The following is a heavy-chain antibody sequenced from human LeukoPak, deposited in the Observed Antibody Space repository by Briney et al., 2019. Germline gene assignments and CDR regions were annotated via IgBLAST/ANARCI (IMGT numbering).Heavy chain of an antibody. CDR3: ARHQRYCSSTSCHWFDP. D-gene: IGHD2-2*01. J-gene: IGHJ5*02. CDR1: GGSFSGYY. Sequence: PSETLSLTCAVYGGSFSGYYWSWIRQPPGKGLEWIGEINHSGSTNYNPSLKSRVTISVDTSKNQFSLKLSSVTAADTAVYYCARHQRYCSSTSCHWFDPWGQGTLVTVSS. V-gene: IGHV4-34*01. CDR2: INHSGST.